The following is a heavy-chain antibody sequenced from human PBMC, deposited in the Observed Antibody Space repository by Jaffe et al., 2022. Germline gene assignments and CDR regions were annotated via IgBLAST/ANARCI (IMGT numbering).Heavy chain of an antibody. Sequence: QVQLVQSGAEVKNPGASVKLSCRASGYTFNHYALHWLRQAPGQSLEWMGWINTATGNAQYSQKFQGRVTLTRDTYASTGHMELSSLRSGDTAVYYCTRDSGSGWYAHYWGQGTLLTVSS. J-gene: IGHJ4*02. V-gene: IGHV1-3*04. CDR1: GYTFNHYA. D-gene: IGHD6-19*01. CDR2: INTATGNA. CDR3: TRDSGSGWYAHY.